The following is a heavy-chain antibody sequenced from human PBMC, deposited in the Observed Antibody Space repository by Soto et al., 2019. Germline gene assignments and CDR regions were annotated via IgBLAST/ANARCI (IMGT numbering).Heavy chain of an antibody. Sequence: GGSLRLSCAASGFTFSGSAMHWVRQASGKGLEWVGRIRSKANSYATAYAASVKGRFTISRDDSKNTAYLQMNSLKSEDTAVYYCTTPRSSWYPVFDYWGQGTPVTVSS. J-gene: IGHJ4*02. D-gene: IGHD6-13*01. CDR3: TTPRSSWYPVFDY. CDR1: GFTFSGSA. V-gene: IGHV3-73*01. CDR2: IRSKANSYAT.